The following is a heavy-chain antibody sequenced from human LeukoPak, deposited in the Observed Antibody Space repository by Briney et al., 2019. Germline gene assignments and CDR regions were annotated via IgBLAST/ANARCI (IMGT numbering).Heavy chain of an antibody. CDR1: GGSISSHY. J-gene: IGHJ4*02. CDR3: ARSLGFDY. Sequence: SETLSVTCTVSGGSISSHYWSWIRQPPGKGLGWVWYIYYSGCTNYRPSLKSRVTISVDTSKNQFSLKVSSVTAADTAVYYCARSLGFDYWGQGTLVTVSS. D-gene: IGHD3-16*01. CDR2: IYYSGCT. V-gene: IGHV4-59*11.